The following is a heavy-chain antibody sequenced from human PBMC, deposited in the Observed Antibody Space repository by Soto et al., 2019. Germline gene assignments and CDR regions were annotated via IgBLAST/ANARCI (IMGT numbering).Heavy chain of an antibody. V-gene: IGHV3-30-3*01. CDR2: ISYDGSNK. CDR3: AIRPPHYYIDF. J-gene: IGHJ4*02. Sequence: GGSLRLSCAASGFTFSNYAMHWVRQAPGKGLEWVAVISYDGSNKYYADSVKGRFTISRDNSQNTLYLQMNSPTAEDTADYYCAIRPPHYYIDFWCPGTLVTGSS. D-gene: IGHD3-10*01. CDR1: GFTFSNYA.